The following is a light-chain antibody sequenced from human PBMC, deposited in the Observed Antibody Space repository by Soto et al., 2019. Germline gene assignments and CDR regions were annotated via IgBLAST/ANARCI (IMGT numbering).Light chain of an antibody. CDR1: QSISSW. J-gene: IGKJ2*01. Sequence: EIQMTQSPSSVSASVGDRVTITCRASQSISSWLAWYQHKPGKAPXXLXYKASSLESGVPSRFSGSGSGTEFTLTISSLQPDEFATYYCQQYNSYSPMYTFGQGTKVDIK. CDR3: QQYNSYSPMYT. V-gene: IGKV1-5*03. CDR2: KAS.